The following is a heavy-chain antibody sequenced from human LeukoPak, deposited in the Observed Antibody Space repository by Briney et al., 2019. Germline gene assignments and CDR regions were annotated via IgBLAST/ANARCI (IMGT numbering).Heavy chain of an antibody. CDR1: GFTFSSYA. J-gene: IGHJ3*02. CDR2: ISYDGSNK. CDR3: TAVYGI. Sequence: GGSLRLSCAASGFTFSSYAMHWVRQAPGKGLEWVAVISYDGSNKYYADSVKGRFTISRDNSKNTLYLQMNSLRAEDTAVYYCTAVYGIWGQGTMVTVSS. D-gene: IGHD3-16*01. V-gene: IGHV3-30*14.